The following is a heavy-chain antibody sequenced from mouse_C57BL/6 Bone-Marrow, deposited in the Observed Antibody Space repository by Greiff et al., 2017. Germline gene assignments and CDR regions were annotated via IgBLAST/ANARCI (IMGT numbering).Heavy chain of an antibody. D-gene: IGHD1-1*01. CDR3: TRRTTVVAPYFDY. CDR2: IYPGNSDT. V-gene: IGHV1-5*01. J-gene: IGHJ2*01. CDR1: GYTFTSYW. Sequence: VQLQQSGTVLARPGASVKMSCKTSGYTFTSYWMHWVKQRPGQGLEWIGAIYPGNSDTSYNQKFKGKAKLTAVTSASTAYMELSSLTNEDSAVYYCTRRTTVVAPYFDYWGQGTTLTVSS.